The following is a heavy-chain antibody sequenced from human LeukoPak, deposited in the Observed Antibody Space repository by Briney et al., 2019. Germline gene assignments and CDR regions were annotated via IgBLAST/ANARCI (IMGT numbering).Heavy chain of an antibody. CDR1: GYTFTSYY. CDR2: INPSGGST. D-gene: IGHD3-3*01. V-gene: IGHV1-46*01. CDR3: ARERGGPYDFWSGYYDAFDT. J-gene: IGHJ3*02. Sequence: ASVKVSCKASGYTFTSYYMHWVRQAPGQGLEWMGIINPSGGSTSYAQKFQGRVTMTRDTSTSTVYMELSSLRSEDTAVYYCARERGGPYDFWSGYYDAFDTWGQGTMVTVSS.